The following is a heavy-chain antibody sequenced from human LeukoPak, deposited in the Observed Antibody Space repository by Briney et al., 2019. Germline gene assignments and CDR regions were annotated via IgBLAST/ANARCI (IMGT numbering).Heavy chain of an antibody. CDR3: AKPHSGGWYYFDS. V-gene: IGHV3-30*18. CDR2: ISYDGNNK. J-gene: IGHJ4*02. Sequence: GGSLRLSCAASGFTFINYDMNWVRQAPGQGPEWVAVISYDGNNKFYADSVKGRFTISRDNSQNTLYLQMNSLRAEDTAIYYCAKPHSGGWYYFDSWGLGTLVTVSS. CDR1: GFTFINYD. D-gene: IGHD6-19*01.